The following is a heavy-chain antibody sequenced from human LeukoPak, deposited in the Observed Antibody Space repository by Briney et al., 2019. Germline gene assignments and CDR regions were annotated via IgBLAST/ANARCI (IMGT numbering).Heavy chain of an antibody. CDR3: ARGTTDDY. J-gene: IGHJ4*02. CDR1: GYTFTSYY. Sequence: ASVKVSRKASGYTFTSYYIDWVRQAPGQGLEWMGVINPSGGGTRYAQKFQGRVTMTGDPSTRTVYMELSSLTSDDTAVYYCARGTTDDYWGQGTPVTVSS. D-gene: IGHD1-1*01. V-gene: IGHV1-46*01. CDR2: INPSGGGT.